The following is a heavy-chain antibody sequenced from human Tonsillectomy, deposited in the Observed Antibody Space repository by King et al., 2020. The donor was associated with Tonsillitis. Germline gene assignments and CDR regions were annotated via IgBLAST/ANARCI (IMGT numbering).Heavy chain of an antibody. CDR3: AKDHTIFGVVIPYYFDY. CDR2: ISGGGGST. J-gene: IGHJ4*02. V-gene: IGHV3-23*04. CDR1: GLIFSSYA. Sequence: VQLVESGGGLVQPGGSLRLSCAASGLIFSSYAMSWVRQAPGKGLEWVSAISGGGGSTYYAASVKGRITISRDNSKNTLYLQMNSLRAEDTAVYYCAKDHTIFGVVIPYYFDYWGQGTLVTVSS. D-gene: IGHD3-3*01.